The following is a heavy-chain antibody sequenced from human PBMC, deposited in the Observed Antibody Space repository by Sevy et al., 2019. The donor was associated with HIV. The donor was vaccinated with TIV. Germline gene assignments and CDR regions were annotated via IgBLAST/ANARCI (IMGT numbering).Heavy chain of an antibody. CDR2: ISAYNGNT. D-gene: IGHD2-15*01. J-gene: IGHJ4*02. Sequence: ASVKVSCKASGYTFTSYGIGWVRQAPGQGLEWMGWISAYNGNTNYAQNLQGRVTMTTDTSTSTAYMELRSLKSDDTAVYYCARAFYGSGVSCWMYFDYWGQGTLVTVSS. CDR1: GYTFTSYG. V-gene: IGHV1-18*01. CDR3: ARAFYGSGVSCWMYFDY.